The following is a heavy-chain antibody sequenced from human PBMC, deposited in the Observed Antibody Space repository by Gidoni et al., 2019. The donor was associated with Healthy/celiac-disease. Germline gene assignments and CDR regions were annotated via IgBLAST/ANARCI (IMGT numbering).Heavy chain of an antibody. CDR1: GYTLTSYD. J-gene: IGHJ5*02. CDR2: MNPNSGNT. V-gene: IGHV1-8*01. Sequence: QVQLVQSGAEVKKPGASVKVSCKASGYTLTSYDINWVRQATGQGLEWMGWMNPNSGNTGYAQKFQGRFTMTRNTSISTAYMELSSLRSEDTAVYYCARGRDDGDYEGAGWFDPWGQGTLVTVSS. D-gene: IGHD4-17*01. CDR3: ARGRDDGDYEGAGWFDP.